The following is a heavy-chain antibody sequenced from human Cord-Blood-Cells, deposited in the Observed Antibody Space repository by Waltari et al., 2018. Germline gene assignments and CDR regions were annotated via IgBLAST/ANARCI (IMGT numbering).Heavy chain of an antibody. V-gene: IGHV1-69*09. CDR2: IIPILGIA. D-gene: IGHD1-26*01. CDR3: ARDQVGAQGDY. Sequence: QVQLVQSGAEVKKPGSSVKVSCKASGGTFSSYAISWVRQAPGQGLEWMGRIIPILGIANYAQKFQGRVTITADKSTSTAYMELSSLRSEDTAVHYCARDQVGAQGDYWGQGTLVTVSS. J-gene: IGHJ4*02. CDR1: GGTFSSYA.